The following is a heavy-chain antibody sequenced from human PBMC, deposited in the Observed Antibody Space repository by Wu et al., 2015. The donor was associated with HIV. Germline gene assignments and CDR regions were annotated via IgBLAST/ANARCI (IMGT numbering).Heavy chain of an antibody. CDR1: GYTFNSYG. D-gene: IGHD3-22*01. V-gene: IGHV1-18*01. Sequence: QGQLVQSGAEVKKPGASVKVSCKASGYTFNSYGISWVRQAPGQGLEWMGWISAYSGITNYAQKFQDRVSMTTDTSTSTAYMELRSLSSDDTAVYYCARAWATSITMKEGFDPWGQGTLVTVSS. J-gene: IGHJ5*02. CDR2: ISAYSGIT. CDR3: ARAWATSITMKEGFDP.